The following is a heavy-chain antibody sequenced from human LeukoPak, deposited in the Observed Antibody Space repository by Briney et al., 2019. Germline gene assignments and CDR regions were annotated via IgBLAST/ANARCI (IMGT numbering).Heavy chain of an antibody. D-gene: IGHD5-18*01. CDR1: GXSFINYW. CDR3: ARLPLVWGSVTAMVDNAFDI. J-gene: IGHJ3*02. Sequence: GESLKISCKGSGXSFINYWIAWVRQMPGRGLEWMGTIYPGDSDTRYSPSFQGQVTISADKSISTAYLQWSSLKASDTAMYYCARLPLVWGSVTAMVDNAFDIWGQGTMVTVSS. V-gene: IGHV5-51*01. CDR2: IYPGDSDT.